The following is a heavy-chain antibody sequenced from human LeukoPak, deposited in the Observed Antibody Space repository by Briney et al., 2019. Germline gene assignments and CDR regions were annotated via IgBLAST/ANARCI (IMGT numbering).Heavy chain of an antibody. CDR1: GGTFSSYA. Sequence: ASVKVSCKASGGTFSSYAISWVRQAPGQGLEWMGGIIPIFGTANYAQKFQGRVTITADESTSTAYMELSSLRSEDTAVYYCASGTEPMDTPRWSDPWGQGTLVTVSS. V-gene: IGHV1-69*13. J-gene: IGHJ5*02. CDR3: ASGTEPMDTPRWSDP. D-gene: IGHD5-18*01. CDR2: IIPIFGTA.